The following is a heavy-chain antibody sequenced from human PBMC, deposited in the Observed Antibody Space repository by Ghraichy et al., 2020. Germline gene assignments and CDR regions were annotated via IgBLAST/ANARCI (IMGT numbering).Heavy chain of an antibody. CDR2: IYYSGST. D-gene: IGHD5-18*01. J-gene: IGHJ5*02. CDR1: GGSISSSSYY. Sequence: SQTLSLTCTVSGGSISSSSYYWGWIQPPGKGLEWIGSIYYSGSTYYNPSLKSRVTISVDTSKNQFSLKLSSVTAADTAVYYCASEDTAMIAFDPWGQGTLVTVSS. CDR3: ASEDTAMIAFDP. V-gene: IGHV4-39*07.